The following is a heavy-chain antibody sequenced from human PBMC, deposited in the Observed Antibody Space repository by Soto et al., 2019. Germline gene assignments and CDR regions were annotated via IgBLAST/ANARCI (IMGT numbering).Heavy chain of an antibody. CDR3: ARRMYYYDSSGYSYYYGMDV. V-gene: IGHV5-51*01. J-gene: IGHJ6*02. CDR1: GYSFTSYW. D-gene: IGHD3-22*01. CDR2: IYPGDSDT. Sequence: GESLKISCKGSGYSFTSYWIGWVRQMPGKGLEWMGIIYPGDSDTRYSPSFQGQVTISANKSISTAYLQWSSLKASDTAMYYCARRMYYYDSSGYSYYYGMDVWGQGTTVTVSS.